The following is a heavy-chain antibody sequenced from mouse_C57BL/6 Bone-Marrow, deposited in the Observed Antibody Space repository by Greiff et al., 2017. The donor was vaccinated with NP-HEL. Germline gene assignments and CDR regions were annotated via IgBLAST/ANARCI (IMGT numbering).Heavy chain of an antibody. CDR2: IYPRDGST. D-gene: IGHD1-1*01. CDR3: ARSYYYGSSYEGVEYYAMDY. CDR1: GYTFTDHT. Sequence: QVQLQQSAAELVKPGASVKISCKVSGYTFTDHTIHWMKQRPEQGLEWIGYIYPRDGSTKYNEKFKGKATLTADKSSSTAYMQLNILTSEDSAVYFCARSYYYGSSYEGVEYYAMDYWGQGTSVTVSS. V-gene: IGHV1-78*01. J-gene: IGHJ4*01.